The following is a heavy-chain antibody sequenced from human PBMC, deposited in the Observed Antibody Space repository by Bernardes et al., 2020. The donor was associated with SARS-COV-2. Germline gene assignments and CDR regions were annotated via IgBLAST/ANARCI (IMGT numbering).Heavy chain of an antibody. CDR2: INHSGST. V-gene: IGHV4-34*01. CDR3: ARGGKRRELILVPLTYYYYGMDV. J-gene: IGHJ6*02. D-gene: IGHD1-26*01. Sequence: SETLSLTCAVYGGSFSGYYWRWIRQPPGKGLEWIGEINHSGSTNYNPSLKSRVIISVDTSKNQFHLKLSSVTAADTAVYYCARGGKRRELILVPLTYYYYGMDVWGQGTTVTVSS. CDR1: GGSFSGYY.